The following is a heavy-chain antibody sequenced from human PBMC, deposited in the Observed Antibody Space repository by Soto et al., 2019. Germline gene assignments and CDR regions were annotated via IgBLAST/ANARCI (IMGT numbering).Heavy chain of an antibody. Sequence: PSETLSLTCAVYGGSFSGYYWSWIRQPPGKGLEWIGEINHSGSTNYNPSPKSRVTISVDTSKNQFSLKLSSVTAADTAVYYCARGRQQWLVRGYYYYGMDVWGQGTTVTVSS. V-gene: IGHV4-34*01. J-gene: IGHJ6*02. D-gene: IGHD6-19*01. CDR3: ARGRQQWLVRGYYYYGMDV. CDR1: GGSFSGYY. CDR2: INHSGST.